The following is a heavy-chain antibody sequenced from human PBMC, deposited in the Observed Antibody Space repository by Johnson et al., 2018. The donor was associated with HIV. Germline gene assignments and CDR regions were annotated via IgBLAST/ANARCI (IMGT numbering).Heavy chain of an antibody. CDR3: AASVYYYDSSGYFAFDI. J-gene: IGHJ3*02. CDR2: IYSGGST. Sequence: VQLVESGGGLVQPGGSLRLSCAASGFTVSSNYMSWVRQAPGKGLEWVSVIYSGGSTYYAASVKGRFTIPRDNSKNTLYLQMNSLRAEDTAVYYCAASVYYYDSSGYFAFDIWGQGTMVTVSS. D-gene: IGHD3-22*01. CDR1: GFTVSSNY. V-gene: IGHV3-66*01.